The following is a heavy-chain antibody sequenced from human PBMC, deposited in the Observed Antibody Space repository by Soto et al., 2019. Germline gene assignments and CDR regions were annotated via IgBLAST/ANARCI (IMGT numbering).Heavy chain of an antibody. J-gene: IGHJ4*02. Sequence: SETLSLTCTVSGGSISSYYWSWIRQPPGKGLEWIGYIYYSGSTNYNPSLKSRVTISVDTSKNQFSLKLSSVTAADTAVYYCARGGDMFTSGSGTLSEFDYWGQGTLVTVSS. V-gene: IGHV4-59*01. D-gene: IGHD3-10*01. CDR1: GGSISSYY. CDR2: IYYSGST. CDR3: ARGGDMFTSGSGTLSEFDY.